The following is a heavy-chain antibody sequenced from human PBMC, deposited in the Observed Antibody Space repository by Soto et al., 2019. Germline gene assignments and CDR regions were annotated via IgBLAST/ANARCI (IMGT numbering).Heavy chain of an antibody. Sequence: ASVKVSCKASGYTFTSYDINWVRQATGQGLEWMGWMNPNSGNTGYAQKFQGRVTMTRNTSISTAYMELSSLRSEDTAVYYCAKVPPDSSGYLDYWGQGTLVTVSS. J-gene: IGHJ4*02. V-gene: IGHV1-8*01. CDR3: AKVPPDSSGYLDY. CDR2: MNPNSGNT. CDR1: GYTFTSYD. D-gene: IGHD3-22*01.